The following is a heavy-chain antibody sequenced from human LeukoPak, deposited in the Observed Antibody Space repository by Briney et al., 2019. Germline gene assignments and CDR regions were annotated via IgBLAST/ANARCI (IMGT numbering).Heavy chain of an antibody. Sequence: GGSLRLSCAASGFTFSSYGMHWVRQAPGKGLEWVAVISYDGSNKYYADSVKGRFTISRDNSKNTLYLQMNSLRAEDTAVYYCAKDEGGATFDYWGQGTLVTVSS. J-gene: IGHJ4*02. CDR1: GFTFSSYG. D-gene: IGHD3-16*01. V-gene: IGHV3-30*18. CDR3: AKDEGGATFDY. CDR2: ISYDGSNK.